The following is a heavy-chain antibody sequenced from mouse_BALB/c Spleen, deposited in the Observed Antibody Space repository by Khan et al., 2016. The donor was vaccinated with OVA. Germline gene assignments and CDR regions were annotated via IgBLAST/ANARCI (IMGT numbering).Heavy chain of an antibody. CDR3: EREWGAWFPY. CDR2: IYPGSNNT. V-gene: IGHV1-77*01. CDR1: GYTFTDYN. J-gene: IGHJ3*01. Sequence: QVQLQQSGAELARPGASVKLSCKASGYTFTDYNINWVKQRTGQGLEWIGEIYPGSNNTYYNEKFKGKATLTADKSSSTAYMQLSSLTSEDSAVYVGEREWGAWFPYWGQGTLVTVSA.